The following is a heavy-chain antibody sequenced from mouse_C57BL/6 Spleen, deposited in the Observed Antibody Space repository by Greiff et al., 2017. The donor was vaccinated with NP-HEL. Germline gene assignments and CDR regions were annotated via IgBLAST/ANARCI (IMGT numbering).Heavy chain of an antibody. CDR2: IWGVGST. V-gene: IGHV2-6*01. J-gene: IGHJ4*01. D-gene: IGHD3-2*02. CDR1: GFSLTSYG. Sequence: VMLVESGPGLVAPSQSLSITCTVSGFSLTSYGVDWVRQSPGKGLEWLGVIWGVGSTNYNLALKSRLSISKDNSKSQVFLKMNSLQSDDTAMYYCARGYDYDGMDYWGQGTSVTVSS. CDR3: ARGYDYDGMDY.